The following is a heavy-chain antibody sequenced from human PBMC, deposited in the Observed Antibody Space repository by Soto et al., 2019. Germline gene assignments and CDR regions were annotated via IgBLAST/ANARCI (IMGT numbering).Heavy chain of an antibody. CDR1: GFTFSSYE. D-gene: IGHD5-18*01. J-gene: IGHJ4*02. CDR2: ISSSGSTI. CDR3: ARVENTDLDY. V-gene: IGHV3-48*03. Sequence: VGSLRLSCAASGFTFSSYEMNWVRQAPGKGLEWVSYISSSGSTIYYADSVKGRFTISRDNAKNSLYLQMNSLRAEDTAVYYCARVENTDLDYWGQGTLVTVSS.